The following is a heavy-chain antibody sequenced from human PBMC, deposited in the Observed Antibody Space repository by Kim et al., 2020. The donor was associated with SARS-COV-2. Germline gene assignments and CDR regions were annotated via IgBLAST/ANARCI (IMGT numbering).Heavy chain of an antibody. CDR3: AKDGGLLWFGEARGYYFDY. Sequence: GGSLRLSCAASGFTFSSYGMHWVRQAPGKGLEWVAVISYDGSNKYYADSVKGRFTISRDNSKNTLYLQMNSLRAEDTAVYYCAKDGGLLWFGEARGYYFDYWGQGTLVTVSS. CDR1: GFTFSSYG. D-gene: IGHD3-10*01. V-gene: IGHV3-30*18. CDR2: ISYDGSNK. J-gene: IGHJ4*02.